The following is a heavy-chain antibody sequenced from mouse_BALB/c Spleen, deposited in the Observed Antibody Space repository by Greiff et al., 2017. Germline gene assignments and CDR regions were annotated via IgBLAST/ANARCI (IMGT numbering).Heavy chain of an antibody. J-gene: IGHJ2*01. CDR3: VRGAYYGNY. CDR1: GFSLTSYD. CDR2: IWTGGGT. Sequence: QVQLKQSGPGLVAPSQSLSITCTVSGFSLTSYDISWIRQPPGKGLEWLGVIWTGGGTNYNSAFMSRLSISKDNSKSQVFLKMNSLQTDDTAIYYCVRGAYYGNYWGQGTTLTVSS. V-gene: IGHV2-9-2*01. D-gene: IGHD2-10*01.